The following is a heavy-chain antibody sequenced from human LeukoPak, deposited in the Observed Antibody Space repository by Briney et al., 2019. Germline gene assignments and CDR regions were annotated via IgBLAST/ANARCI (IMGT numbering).Heavy chain of an antibody. CDR3: ARIAVAGNLDY. CDR1: GFTFSSYA. J-gene: IGHJ4*02. CDR2: ISYEGSNK. D-gene: IGHD6-19*01. Sequence: GGPLRLTCVATGFTFSSYAMHWVRQPPGKGLEGVAVISYEGSNKYYADSVKGRFTISRDNSKNTLYLQMNSLRAEDTAVYYCARIAVAGNLDYWGQGTLVTVSS. V-gene: IGHV3-30*04.